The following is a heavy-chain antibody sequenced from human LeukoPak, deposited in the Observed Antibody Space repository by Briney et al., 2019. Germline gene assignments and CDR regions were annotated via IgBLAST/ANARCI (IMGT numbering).Heavy chain of an antibody. CDR1: GYTFTGYY. V-gene: IGHV1-2*04. D-gene: IGHD1-26*01. Sequence: GASVKVSCKASGYTFTGYYMHWVRQAPGQGFEWMGWINPNSGGTNYAQKFQGWVTMTRDTSISTAYMELSRLRSDDTAVYYCAREGIVGATAPFPRAFDIWGQGTMVTVSS. J-gene: IGHJ3*02. CDR2: INPNSGGT. CDR3: AREGIVGATAPFPRAFDI.